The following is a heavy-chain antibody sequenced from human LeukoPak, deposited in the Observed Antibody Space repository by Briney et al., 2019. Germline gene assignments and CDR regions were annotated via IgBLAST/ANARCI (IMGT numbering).Heavy chain of an antibody. Sequence: ASLKVSCKASGYTFTSYDINWVRRATGEGLEWMGWMNPNSGKTGYAQKFQGRVTMTRNTSIITAYMELSSLRSEDTAVYYCARGRGGNTIFGVVISPDNGMDVWGQGTTVTVSS. CDR2: MNPNSGKT. CDR1: GYTFTSYD. J-gene: IGHJ6*02. CDR3: ARGRGGNTIFGVVISPDNGMDV. D-gene: IGHD3-3*01. V-gene: IGHV1-8*01.